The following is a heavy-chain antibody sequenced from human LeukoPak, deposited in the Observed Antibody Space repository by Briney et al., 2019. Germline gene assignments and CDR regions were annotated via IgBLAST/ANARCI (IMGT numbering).Heavy chain of an antibody. CDR3: ARPQGYDAFDI. V-gene: IGHV4-59*08. CDR2: THYSGNT. Sequence: SETLSLTCSVSGDSVRSYYWNWVRQPPGRSLEWITYTHYSGNTYSNPSLKSRVTTSVDTSNNQFSLRLSSVTAADTAMYYCARPQGYDAFDIWGQGTMVTVSS. D-gene: IGHD6-13*01. CDR1: GDSVRSYY. J-gene: IGHJ3*02.